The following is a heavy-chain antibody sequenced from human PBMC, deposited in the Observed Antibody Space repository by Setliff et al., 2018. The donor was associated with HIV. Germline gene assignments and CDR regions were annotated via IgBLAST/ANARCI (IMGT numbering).Heavy chain of an antibody. CDR1: GYTFTGYY. Sequence: GASVKVSCKASGYTFTGYYMHWVRQAPGQGLEWMGGISPIFGTANYAQKFQGRVTITADESTSTAYMELSSLRSEDTAVYYCARGSCSGCYLSDYWGLGTLVTVSS. V-gene: IGHV1-69*13. D-gene: IGHD6-19*01. CDR3: ARGSCSGCYLSDY. J-gene: IGHJ4*02. CDR2: ISPIFGTA.